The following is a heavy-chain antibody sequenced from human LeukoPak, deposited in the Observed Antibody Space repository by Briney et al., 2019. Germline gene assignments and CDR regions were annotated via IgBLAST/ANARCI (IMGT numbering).Heavy chain of an antibody. J-gene: IGHJ4*02. Sequence: GGSLRLSCSASGFASSSYSMSWVRQAPGRGLEWVSSSSSSSSYKYYADSVKGRFTISRDNAKNSLYLQMNSLRAEDTAVYYCAREGDDSSGYSYQPPDYWGQGTLVTVSS. CDR3: AREGDDSSGYSYQPPDY. V-gene: IGHV3-21*01. D-gene: IGHD3-22*01. CDR1: GFASSSYS. CDR2: SSSSSSYK.